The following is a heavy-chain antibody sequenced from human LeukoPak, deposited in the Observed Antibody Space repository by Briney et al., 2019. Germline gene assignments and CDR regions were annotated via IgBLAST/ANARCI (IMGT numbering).Heavy chain of an antibody. CDR3: TRGGYYGDFDY. CDR2: IKSKTDGGIT. Sequence: GGSLRLSCAASGFSFRNAWMNWVRQAPGKGLEGVGRIKSKTDGGITDYAAPVKGRFRIPRDDSKNTLYLQMNSLKTEDTAVYYCTRGGYYGDFDYWGQGTLVTVSS. V-gene: IGHV3-15*01. CDR1: GFSFRNAW. J-gene: IGHJ4*02. D-gene: IGHD1-26*01.